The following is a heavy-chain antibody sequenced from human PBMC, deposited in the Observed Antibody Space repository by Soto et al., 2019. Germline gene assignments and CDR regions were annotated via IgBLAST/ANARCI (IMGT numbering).Heavy chain of an antibody. Sequence: QVQLVESGGGVVQPGRSLRLSCAASGLTFSSYGMHWVRQAPGKGLEWVAFIWYDGSNKDYAESVKGRCTISRDNSKNTLYLQMNSLRAEDTAVYCCARDYGSGMDVWGQGTTVTVSS. CDR3: ARDYGSGMDV. CDR1: GLTFSSYG. V-gene: IGHV3-33*01. D-gene: IGHD3-10*01. CDR2: IWYDGSNK. J-gene: IGHJ6*02.